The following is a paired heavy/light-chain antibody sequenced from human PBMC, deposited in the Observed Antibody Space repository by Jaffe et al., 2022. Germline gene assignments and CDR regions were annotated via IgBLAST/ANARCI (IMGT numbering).Heavy chain of an antibody. CDR2: IYYSGST. Sequence: QVQLQESGPGLVKPSETLSLTCTVSGASISGYYWNWIRQPPGKGLEWIGYIYYSGSTNYSPSLKSRVTISVDTSKNQFTLNLNSVTAADTAVYYCARDRKDGSGYLTFEYWGQGTLVTVSS. CDR1: GASISGYY. CDR3: ARDRKDGSGYLTFEY. V-gene: IGHV4-59*01. J-gene: IGHJ4*02. D-gene: IGHD3-22*01.
Light chain of an antibody. CDR3: QQGAF. CDR1: QGISSY. J-gene: IGKJ3*01. V-gene: IGKV1-9*01. Sequence: DIQLTQSPSFLSASVGDRVTITCRASQGISSYLAWYQQKPGKAPKLLIYAAYTLQSGVPSRFSGSGSGTEFTLTVSSLQPEDFATYYCQQGAFFGPGTEVDIK. CDR2: AAY.